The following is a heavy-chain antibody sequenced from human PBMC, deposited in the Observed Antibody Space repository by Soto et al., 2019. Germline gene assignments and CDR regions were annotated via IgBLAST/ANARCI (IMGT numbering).Heavy chain of an antibody. V-gene: IGHV3-48*03. D-gene: IGHD3-9*01. CDR3: ASLDHYDILTGSEA. J-gene: IGHJ5*02. CDR2: ISSSGSTI. CDR1: GFTFSSYE. Sequence: GGSLRLSCAASGFTFSSYEMNWVRQAPGKGLEWVSYISSSGSTIYYADSVKGRFTISRDNAKNSLYLQMNSLRAEDTAVYYCASLDHYDILTGSEAWGQGTQVTVSS.